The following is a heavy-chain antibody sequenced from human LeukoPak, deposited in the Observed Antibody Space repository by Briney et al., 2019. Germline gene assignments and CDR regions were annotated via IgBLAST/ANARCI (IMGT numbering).Heavy chain of an antibody. Sequence: PGRSLRHSCTASGFTFDDYAMHWVRQAPGKGLEWVSGITWNSDSIDYADSVKGRFTISRDNAKNSLYLQMNSLRAEDMALYYCAKGGGGRLIYYYYMDVWGKGTTVTVSS. D-gene: IGHD3-16*01. CDR3: AKGGGGRLIYYYYMDV. V-gene: IGHV3-9*03. CDR1: GFTFDDYA. CDR2: ITWNSDSI. J-gene: IGHJ6*03.